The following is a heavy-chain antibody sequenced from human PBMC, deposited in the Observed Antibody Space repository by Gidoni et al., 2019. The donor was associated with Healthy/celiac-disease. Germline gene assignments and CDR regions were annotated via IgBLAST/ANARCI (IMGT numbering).Heavy chain of an antibody. V-gene: IGHV4-34*01. CDR3: ARENDLRAGSGFDP. Sequence: QVQLQQWGAGLLKPSETLSLTCAVYGGSSSGYYWSWIRQPPGKGLEWIGEINHSGSTNYNPSLKSRVTISVDTSKNQFSLKLSSVTAADTAVYYCARENDLRAGSGFDPWGQGTLVTVSS. J-gene: IGHJ5*02. D-gene: IGHD6-19*01. CDR2: INHSGST. CDR1: GGSSSGYY.